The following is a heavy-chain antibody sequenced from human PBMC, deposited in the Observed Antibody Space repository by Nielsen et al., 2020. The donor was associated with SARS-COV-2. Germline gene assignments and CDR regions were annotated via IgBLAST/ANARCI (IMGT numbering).Heavy chain of an antibody. CDR3: ARVVSDYYDY. V-gene: IGHV3-30*03. D-gene: IGHD6-19*01. Sequence: GESLKISCEASGFTISRYGMHWVRQAPGKGLEWVAYISYEGSKQFYADSVKGRFTISRDFSKTTLYLQMNSLRSDDTAVYYCARVVSDYYDYWGQGTLVTVSS. J-gene: IGHJ4*02. CDR2: ISYEGSKQ. CDR1: GFTISRYG.